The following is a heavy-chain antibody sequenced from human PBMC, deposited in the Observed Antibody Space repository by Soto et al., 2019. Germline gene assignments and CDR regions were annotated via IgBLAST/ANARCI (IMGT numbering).Heavy chain of an antibody. CDR1: GGTFSSYA. CDR3: ARVKTDYDFWSGYYYFDY. Sequence: GASVKVSCKASGGTFSSYAISWVRQAPGQGLEWMGGIIPIFGTANYAQKFQGRVTITADKSTSTAYMELSSLRSEDTAVYYCARVKTDYDFWSGYYYFDYWGQGTLVTVSS. CDR2: IIPIFGTA. J-gene: IGHJ4*02. D-gene: IGHD3-3*01. V-gene: IGHV1-69*06.